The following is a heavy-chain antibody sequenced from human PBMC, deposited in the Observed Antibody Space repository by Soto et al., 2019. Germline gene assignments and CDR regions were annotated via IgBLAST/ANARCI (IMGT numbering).Heavy chain of an antibody. D-gene: IGHD2-2*01. V-gene: IGHV1-46*01. CDR3: ATTIIHRDPGDY. Sequence: QVQVQQSGAEVKEPGASVRISCKASGYTFISYYMHWVRQAPGQGLEWMGIIDRSGARTTYAQRCRGRDTMTWDTSRSTVYMAMTSLRPDDTAVYFCATTIIHRDPGDYWGQGTVVSVSS. CDR1: GYTFISYY. J-gene: IGHJ4*02. CDR2: IDRSGART.